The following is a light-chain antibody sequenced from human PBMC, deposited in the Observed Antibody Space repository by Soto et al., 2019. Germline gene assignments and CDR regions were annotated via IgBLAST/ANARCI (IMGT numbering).Light chain of an antibody. J-gene: IGKJ4*01. V-gene: IGKV3-15*01. CDR2: GAS. CDR1: QSVSSN. CDR3: QQYSNWPLT. Sequence: EVVMTQSPATLSVSPGERATLSCRASQSVSSNLAWYHQKPGQAPRLLIYGASTRATGIPARFSGSGSGTEFTLTISSLQSEDFAVYYCQQYSNWPLTFGGGTKVEIK.